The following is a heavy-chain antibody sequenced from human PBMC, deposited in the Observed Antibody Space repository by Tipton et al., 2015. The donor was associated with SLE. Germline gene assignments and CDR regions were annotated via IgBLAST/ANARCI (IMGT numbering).Heavy chain of an antibody. D-gene: IGHD3-22*01. CDR3: AKDPSYYYDIYYGMDV. CDR1: GFTFSSYA. CDR2: ISGSGGST. Sequence: SLRLSCAASGFTFSSYAMSWVRQAPGKGLEWVSAISGSGGSTYYADSVKGRFTISRDNSKNTLYLQMNSLRAEDTAVYYCAKDPSYYYDIYYGMDVWGQGTTVTASS. V-gene: IGHV3-23*01. J-gene: IGHJ6*02.